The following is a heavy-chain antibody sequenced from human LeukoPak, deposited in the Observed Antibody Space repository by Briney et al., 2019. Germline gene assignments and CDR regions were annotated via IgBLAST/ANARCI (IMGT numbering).Heavy chain of an antibody. Sequence: ASVTVSCKASGYTFTSYAMHWVRQARGQRLEWMGWINAGNGNTKYSQKFQGRVTITRDTSASTAYMELSSLRSEDTAVYYCARDRTVAGPDYWGQGTLFTVSS. CDR2: INAGNGNT. D-gene: IGHD6-19*01. CDR3: ARDRTVAGPDY. V-gene: IGHV1-3*01. CDR1: GYTFTSYA. J-gene: IGHJ4*02.